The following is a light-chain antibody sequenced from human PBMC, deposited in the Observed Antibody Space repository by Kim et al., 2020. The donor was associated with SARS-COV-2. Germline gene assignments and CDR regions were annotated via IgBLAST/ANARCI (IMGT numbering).Light chain of an antibody. CDR1: KGVSSSY. CDR3: QQYGNSPFT. V-gene: IGKV3-20*01. J-gene: IGKJ2*01. CDR2: SAS. Sequence: LSPGERVALSCRASKGVSSSYLAWYQQKPGQAPRLLIYSASFRATDIPDRFSGSGSATDFTLTISRLEPEDSAVYYCQQYGNSPFTFGQGTKLEI.